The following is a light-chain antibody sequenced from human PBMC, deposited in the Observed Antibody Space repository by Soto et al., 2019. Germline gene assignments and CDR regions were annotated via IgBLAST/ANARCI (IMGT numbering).Light chain of an antibody. J-gene: IGKJ2*03. CDR3: QQTYSTPHS. CDR1: QSISSS. Sequence: DIQMTQSPSSLSASVGDRVTIPCRASQSISSSLNWYQQKPAQAPKLLIYAASSVQSGVPSRFSGSGSGTDFTLTISSLQTEDFATYSCQQTYSTPHSVGQGTTLEI. CDR2: AAS. V-gene: IGKV1-39*01.